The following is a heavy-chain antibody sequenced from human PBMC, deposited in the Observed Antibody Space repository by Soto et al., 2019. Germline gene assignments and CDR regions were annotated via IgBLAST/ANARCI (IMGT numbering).Heavy chain of an antibody. V-gene: IGHV6-1*01. J-gene: IGHJ6*02. CDR3: ARDWVTTVTTGAEYYYGMDV. CDR1: GDSVSSNSAA. D-gene: IGHD4-17*01. Sequence: PSQTLSLTCAISGDSVSSNSAAWNWIRQSPSRGLEWLGRTYYRSKWYNDYAVSVKSRITINPDTSKNQFSLQLNSVTPEDTAVYYCARDWVTTVTTGAEYYYGMDVWGQGTTVTVSS. CDR2: TYYRSKWYN.